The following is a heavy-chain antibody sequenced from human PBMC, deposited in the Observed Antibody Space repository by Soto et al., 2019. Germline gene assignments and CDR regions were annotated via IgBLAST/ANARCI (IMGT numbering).Heavy chain of an antibody. Sequence: GGSLRLSCAASGFTFSSYSMNWVRQAPGKGLEWVSYISSSSSTIYYADSVKGRFTISRDNAKNSLYLQMNSLRAEDTAVYYCARSEYYDFWSGYYKTPYYYYYMDVWGKGTTVTVSS. D-gene: IGHD3-3*01. CDR2: ISSSSSTI. V-gene: IGHV3-48*01. J-gene: IGHJ6*03. CDR1: GFTFSSYS. CDR3: ARSEYYDFWSGYYKTPYYYYYMDV.